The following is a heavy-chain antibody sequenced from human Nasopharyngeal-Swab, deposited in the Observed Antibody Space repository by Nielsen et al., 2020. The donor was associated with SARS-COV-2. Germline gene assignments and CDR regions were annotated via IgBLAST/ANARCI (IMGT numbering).Heavy chain of an antibody. CDR1: GGSFSSGYY. CDR3: ARKGTGHYSSFYYYMDV. D-gene: IGHD3/OR15-3a*01. J-gene: IGHJ6*03. V-gene: IGHV4-34*01. CDR2: VNNGGST. Sequence: SETLSLTCTLSGGSFSSGYYWTCIRQSPGKGLGWIGEVNNGGSTNYNPSLMSRVTISIDMSNNQFSLKVRFVTAADTAMYYCARKGTGHYSSFYYYMDVWGKGTTVTVSS.